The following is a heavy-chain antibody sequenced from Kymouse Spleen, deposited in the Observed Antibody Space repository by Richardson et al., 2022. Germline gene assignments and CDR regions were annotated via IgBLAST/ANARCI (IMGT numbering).Heavy chain of an antibody. V-gene: IGHV6-1*01. CDR3: AREGRYFDWLLSLWYYYGMDV. CDR2: TYYRSKWYN. CDR1: GDSVSSNSAA. J-gene: IGHJ6*02. Sequence: QVQLQQSGPGLVKPSQTLSLTCAISGDSVSSNSAAWNWIRQSPSRGLEWLGRTYYRSKWYNDYAVSVKSRITINPDTSKNQFSLQLNSVTPEDTAVYYCAREGRYFDWLLSLWYYYGMDVWGQGTTVTVSS. D-gene: IGHD3-9*01.